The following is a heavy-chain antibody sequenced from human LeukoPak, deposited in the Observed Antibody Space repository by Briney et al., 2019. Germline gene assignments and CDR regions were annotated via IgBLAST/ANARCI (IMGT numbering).Heavy chain of an antibody. V-gene: IGHV1-24*01. D-gene: IGHD2-2*01. J-gene: IGHJ5*02. Sequence: ASVKVSCKVSGYTLTELSMHWVRQAPGKGLEWMGGFDPEDGETIYAQKFQGRVTMTEDTSTDTAYVELSSLRSEDTAVYYCATGHCSSTSCYDNWFDPWGQGTLVTVSS. CDR1: GYTLTELS. CDR2: FDPEDGET. CDR3: ATGHCSSTSCYDNWFDP.